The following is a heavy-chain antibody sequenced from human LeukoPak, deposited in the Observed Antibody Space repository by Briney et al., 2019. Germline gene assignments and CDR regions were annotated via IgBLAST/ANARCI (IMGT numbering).Heavy chain of an antibody. CDR2: IRYDGSNK. V-gene: IGHV3-30*02. D-gene: IGHD3-22*01. J-gene: IGHJ4*02. CDR3: ASGNSGYTVIYRN. Sequence: QPGGSLRLSCAASGFTFSSYGMHWVRQAPGKGLEWVAFIRYDGSNKYYADSVKGRFTISRDNAKNSLYLQMNSLRAEDTAVYYCASGNSGYTVIYRNWGQGTLVTVSS. CDR1: GFTFSSYG.